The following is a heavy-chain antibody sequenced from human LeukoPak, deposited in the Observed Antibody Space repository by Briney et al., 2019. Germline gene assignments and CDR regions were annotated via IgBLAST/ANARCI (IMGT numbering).Heavy chain of an antibody. J-gene: IGHJ4*02. CDR1: GYTFTSYY. CDR2: INPSGGST. Sequence: ASVKVSCKASGYTFTSYYMHWVRQAPGQGLEWMGIINPSGGSTSYAQKFQGRVTMTRDTSTSTVYMELSSLRSEDTAVYYCAKDLAPQKYSYGILDYWGQGTLVTVSS. V-gene: IGHV1-46*01. D-gene: IGHD5-18*01. CDR3: AKDLAPQKYSYGILDY.